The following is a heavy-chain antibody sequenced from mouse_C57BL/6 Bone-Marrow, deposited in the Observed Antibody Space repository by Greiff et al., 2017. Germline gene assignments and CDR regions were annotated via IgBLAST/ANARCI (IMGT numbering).Heavy chain of an antibody. J-gene: IGHJ4*01. Sequence: QVQLQQSGAELARPGASVKLSCKASGYTFTSYGISWVKQSTGQGLEWIGEIYPRSGNTYYNEKFKGKATLTADKSSSTAYMELRSLTSEDSAVYFCARSVDGYYDAMDYWGQGTSVTVSS. CDR3: ARSVDGYYDAMDY. CDR2: IYPRSGNT. CDR1: GYTFTSYG. V-gene: IGHV1-81*01. D-gene: IGHD2-3*01.